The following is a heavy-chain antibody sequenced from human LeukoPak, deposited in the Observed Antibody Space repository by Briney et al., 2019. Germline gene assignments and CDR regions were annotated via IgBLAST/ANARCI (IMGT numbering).Heavy chain of an antibody. J-gene: IGHJ6*02. CDR2: IKSKTDGGTT. Sequence: GGSLRLSCAASGFTFSNAWMSWVRQAPGKGLEWVGRIKSKTDGGTTDYAAPVKGRFTISRDDSKNTLYLQMNSLKTEDTAVYYCTTSGDWLLLYYYYYGMDVWGQGTTVTVSS. V-gene: IGHV3-15*01. CDR3: TTSGDWLLLYYYYYGMDV. CDR1: GFTFSNAW. D-gene: IGHD3-9*01.